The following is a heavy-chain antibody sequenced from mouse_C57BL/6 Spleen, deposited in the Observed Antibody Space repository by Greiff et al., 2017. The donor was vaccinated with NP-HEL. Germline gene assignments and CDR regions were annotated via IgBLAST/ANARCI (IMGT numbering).Heavy chain of an antibody. J-gene: IGHJ3*01. CDR2: INPNNGGT. CDR1: GYTFTDYY. Sequence: VQLQQSGPELVKPGASVKISCKASGYTFTDYYMNWVKQSHGKSLEWIGDINPNNGGTSYNQKFKGKATLTVDKSSSTAYMELRSLTSEDSAVYYCARHHGGFAYWGQGTLVTVSA. V-gene: IGHV1-26*01. CDR3: ARHHGGFAY.